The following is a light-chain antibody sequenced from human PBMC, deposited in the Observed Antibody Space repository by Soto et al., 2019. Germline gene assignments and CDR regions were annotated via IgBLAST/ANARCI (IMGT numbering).Light chain of an antibody. V-gene: IGKV3-15*01. CDR3: LHYNNWPPWK. Sequence: EIVMTQSPATLSVSPGERATLSCRASQSVSSNLSWYQQRPGQAPRLLLYGASTTATGILARFSGSGSRTEFTLNMNSLQSEDFAVYYCLHYNNWPPWKFGQGTEVEFK. CDR2: GAS. J-gene: IGKJ1*01. CDR1: QSVSSN.